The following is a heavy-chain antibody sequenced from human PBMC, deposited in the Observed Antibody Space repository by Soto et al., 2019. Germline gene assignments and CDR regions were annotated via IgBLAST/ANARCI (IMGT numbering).Heavy chain of an antibody. CDR1: GYTFTGYY. D-gene: IGHD3-10*01. CDR2: INPNSGGT. V-gene: IGHV1-2*04. J-gene: IGHJ6*02. Sequence: ASVKVSCKASGYTFTGYYMPWVRQAPGQGLEWMGWINPNSGGTNYAQKFQGWVTMTRDTSISTAYMELSRLRSDDTAVYYCAINSGRDIMVRGVYYYYYCMDVWGQGTTVTVS. CDR3: AINSGRDIMVRGVYYYYYCMDV.